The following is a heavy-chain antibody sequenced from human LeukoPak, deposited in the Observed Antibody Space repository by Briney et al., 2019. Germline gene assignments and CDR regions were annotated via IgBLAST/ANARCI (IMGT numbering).Heavy chain of an antibody. V-gene: IGHV3-23*01. CDR3: ARGPNSNWSGLDF. J-gene: IGHJ4*02. Sequence: GGSLRLSCVASGFTFTSYGMSWVRQAPGKRLEWVSGISGSGDATYYADSVKGRFTISRDNSKNTLYLQMNSLRAEDTAVYYCARGPNSNWSGLDFWGQGTLLTVSS. D-gene: IGHD6-6*01. CDR2: ISGSGDAT. CDR1: GFTFTSYG.